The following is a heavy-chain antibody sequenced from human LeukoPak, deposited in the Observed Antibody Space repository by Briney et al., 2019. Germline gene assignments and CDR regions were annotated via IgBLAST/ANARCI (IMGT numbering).Heavy chain of an antibody. V-gene: IGHV4-59*08. D-gene: IGHD1-26*01. CDR1: GGSISSYY. CDR3: ARRAYSGSYYFDY. CDR2: IYYSGST. Sequence: SETLSLTCTVSGGSISSYYWSWIRQPPGKGLEWIGYIYYSGSTSYNPSLNSRVTISVDTSKNQFSLKLSSVTASDTAVYYCARRAYSGSYYFDYWGQGTLVTVSS. J-gene: IGHJ4*02.